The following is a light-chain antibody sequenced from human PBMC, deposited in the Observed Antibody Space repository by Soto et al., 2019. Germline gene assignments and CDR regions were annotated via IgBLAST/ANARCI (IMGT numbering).Light chain of an antibody. Sequence: QSVLTQPPSVSGAPGQRVTISCTGSSSNIGAGYDVHWYQQHPGTAPKLLIYGNTNRPSGVPDRFSGSKSGPSASLAITGLLAEDVADYSCQSYDSSLSGSGVFGGGTKLTVL. V-gene: IGLV1-40*01. CDR2: GNT. CDR3: QSYDSSLSGSGV. CDR1: SSNIGAGYD. J-gene: IGLJ2*01.